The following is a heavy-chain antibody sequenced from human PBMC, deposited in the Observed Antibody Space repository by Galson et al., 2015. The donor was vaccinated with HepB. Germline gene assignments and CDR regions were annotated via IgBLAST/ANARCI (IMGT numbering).Heavy chain of an antibody. Sequence: SETLSLTCGVSGGSFSYYFWTWIRQPPGKGLEWIGDIRQSGTTSYNSSLGGRLTISLDTSKAQFSLRLSSVTAADTAVYYCAGGQSVTWEPAFRWGRGTLVTVSS. CDR2: IRQSGTT. CDR1: GGSFSYYF. V-gene: IGHV4-34*01. J-gene: IGHJ4*02. CDR3: AGGQSVTWEPAFR. D-gene: IGHD1-26*01.